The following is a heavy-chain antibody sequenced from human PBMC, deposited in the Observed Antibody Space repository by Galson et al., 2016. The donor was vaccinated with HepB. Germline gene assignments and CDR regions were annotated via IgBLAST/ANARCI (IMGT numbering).Heavy chain of an antibody. CDR2: INSKTDGGNT. D-gene: IGHD3-10*01. J-gene: IGHJ4*02. CDR3: ITDSEGI. Sequence: FLRLSCASSGIIFSNAWMCLVRQAGGKGLEWVGRINSKTDGGNTDYAAPVKARFTISRDDSKNTLYLQMISLKTEGTAVYYCITDSEGIWGQGTLVTVSS. V-gene: IGHV3-15*01. CDR1: GIIFSNAW.